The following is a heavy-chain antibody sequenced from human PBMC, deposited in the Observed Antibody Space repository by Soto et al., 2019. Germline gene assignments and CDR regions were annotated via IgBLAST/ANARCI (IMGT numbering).Heavy chain of an antibody. Sequence: EVQLVESGGGLVQPGGSLRLSCSASGFTFSSYDMHWVRLGPGKGLEWVSAIGTAGDTNYAGSVKGRFTISRENAKNSLYLQMNSLRAGDTAIYFCARAIGPTLFDYWGQGTLVTVSS. V-gene: IGHV3-13*04. D-gene: IGHD3-22*01. CDR2: IGTAGDT. CDR3: ARAIGPTLFDY. J-gene: IGHJ4*02. CDR1: GFTFSSYD.